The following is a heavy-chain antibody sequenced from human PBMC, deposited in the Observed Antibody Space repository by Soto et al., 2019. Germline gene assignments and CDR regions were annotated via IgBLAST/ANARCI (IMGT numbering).Heavy chain of an antibody. CDR1: GYTFINYY. CDR2: FNPSRGVA. D-gene: IGHD2-15*01. J-gene: IGHJ6*02. Sequence: QVQLVQSGAEVKKPGASVQVSCKASGYTFINYYVHWVRQAPGQGLEWMGLFNPSRGVATYAQKFQGRGAMTGDTSTTTVSMELSSLRSEDTAVYYCARDADIVEVAVARYGMAVWGQGTTVTVSS. CDR3: ARDADIVEVAVARYGMAV. V-gene: IGHV1-46*01.